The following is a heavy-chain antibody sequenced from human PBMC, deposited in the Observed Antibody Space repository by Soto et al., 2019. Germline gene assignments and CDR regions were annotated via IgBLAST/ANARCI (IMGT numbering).Heavy chain of an antibody. CDR3: TTLTSSTSIYYYGMDV. Sequence: GGSLRLSCAASGFPFSNAWMNWVRQAPGKGLEWVGHIKSKTNGGTTDYAAPVKGRFTISGDDSKNTQYLQMNSLKTEDTAVYYCTTLTSSTSIYYYGMDVWGQGTTVTVSS. CDR1: GFPFSNAW. V-gene: IGHV3-15*07. CDR2: IKSKTNGGTT. J-gene: IGHJ6*02. D-gene: IGHD2-2*01.